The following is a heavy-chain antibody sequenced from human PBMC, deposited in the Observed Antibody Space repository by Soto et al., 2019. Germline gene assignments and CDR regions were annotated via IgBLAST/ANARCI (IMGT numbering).Heavy chain of an antibody. Sequence: PSETLSLTCTVSGGSSSSGDYYWSWIRQPPGKGLEWIGYIYYSGSTYYNPSLKSRVTISVDTSKNQFSLKLSSVTAADTAVYYCARAGIVEMATISLDYWGQGTLVTVSS. CDR1: GGSSSSGDYY. D-gene: IGHD5-12*01. CDR3: ARAGIVEMATISLDY. CDR2: IYYSGST. V-gene: IGHV4-30-4*01. J-gene: IGHJ4*02.